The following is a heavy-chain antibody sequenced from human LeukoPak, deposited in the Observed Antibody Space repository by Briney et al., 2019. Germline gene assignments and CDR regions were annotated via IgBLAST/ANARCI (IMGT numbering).Heavy chain of an antibody. J-gene: IGHJ4*02. Sequence: ASVKVSCKASGYTFTSYGISWMRQAPGQGLEWMGWISAYNGNTNYAQKLQGRVTMTTDTSTSTAYMELRSLRSDDAAVYYCARDSQYCSSTSCYGTDDYWGQGTLVTVSS. CDR3: ARDSQYCSSTSCYGTDDY. D-gene: IGHD2-2*01. V-gene: IGHV1-18*04. CDR1: GYTFTSYG. CDR2: ISAYNGNT.